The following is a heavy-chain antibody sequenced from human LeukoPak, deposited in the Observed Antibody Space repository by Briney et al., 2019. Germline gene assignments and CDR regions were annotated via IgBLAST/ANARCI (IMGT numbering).Heavy chain of an antibody. J-gene: IGHJ4*02. Sequence: PGGSLRLSCAASGFTFSSYAMSWVRQAPGKGLEWVSAISGSGGSTYYADSVKGRFTISRDNSRKTLYLQMNSLRAEDTAVYYCAKDGPPIVVVVAATPGYFDYWGQGTLVTVFS. CDR3: AKDGPPIVVVVAATPGYFDY. CDR1: GFTFSSYA. V-gene: IGHV3-23*01. D-gene: IGHD2-15*01. CDR2: ISGSGGST.